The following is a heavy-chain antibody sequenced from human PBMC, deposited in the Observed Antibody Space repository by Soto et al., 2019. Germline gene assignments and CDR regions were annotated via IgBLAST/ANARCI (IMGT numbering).Heavy chain of an antibody. CDR1: GGSISSYY. CDR2: IYYSGST. CDR3: ARHVKRIAAAGTFDY. J-gene: IGHJ4*02. V-gene: IGHV4-59*08. D-gene: IGHD6-13*01. Sequence: QVQLQESGPGLVKPSETLSLTCTVSGGSISSYYWSWIRQPPGKGLEWIGYIYYSGSTNYNPSLKSRFTISVDTPKNQFSLKLSSVTAADTAVYYCARHVKRIAAAGTFDYWGQGTLVTVSS.